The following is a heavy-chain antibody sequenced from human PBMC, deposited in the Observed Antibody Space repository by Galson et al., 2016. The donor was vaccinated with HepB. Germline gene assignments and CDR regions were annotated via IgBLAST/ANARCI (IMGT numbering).Heavy chain of an antibody. V-gene: IGHV3-33*01. J-gene: IGHJ4*02. CDR3: ATSPSRGY. Sequence: SLRLSCAASGFTFSNYAMHWVRQAPGKGLEWVAVIWYDGSHQYYGDSVKGRFTISRDNSKNTLYLQMNSLRAEDTAVYYCATSPSRGYWGQGTLITVSS. D-gene: IGHD2-2*01. CDR2: IWYDGSHQ. CDR1: GFTFSNYA.